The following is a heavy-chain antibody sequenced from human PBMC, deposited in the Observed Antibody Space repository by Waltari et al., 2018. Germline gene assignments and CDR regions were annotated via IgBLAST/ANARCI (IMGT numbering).Heavy chain of an antibody. V-gene: IGHV3-7*01. CDR3: VRVGEENSNSQYRWFDA. D-gene: IGHD3-16*02. Sequence: DVQLVESGGGLVKPGGSLRLSCVVSGFDFSNFRMIWARQAPGKGMEWVANIKKDGSEIHNVDAVKGRFTISRDNAKKSVYLQMNSLRVEDTAVYFCVRVGEENSNSQYRWFDAWGQGSLVTVSS. J-gene: IGHJ5*02. CDR1: GFDFSNFR. CDR2: IKKDGSEI.